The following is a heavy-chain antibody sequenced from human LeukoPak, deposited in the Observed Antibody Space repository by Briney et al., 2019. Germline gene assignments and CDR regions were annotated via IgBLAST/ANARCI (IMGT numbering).Heavy chain of an antibody. Sequence: ASVTVSCKTSGYSFTDYYIHWVRQAPGQGLEWMGWINTKSGRTSSARKFQGRVTMTRDPSITTVYMDMAWLTSDDTAIYFCARADFIDAGPYLIGPRGQGTLVTVSS. CDR1: GYSFTDYY. D-gene: IGHD3-3*01. J-gene: IGHJ4*02. CDR2: INTKSGRT. CDR3: ARADFIDAGPYLIGP. V-gene: IGHV1-2*02.